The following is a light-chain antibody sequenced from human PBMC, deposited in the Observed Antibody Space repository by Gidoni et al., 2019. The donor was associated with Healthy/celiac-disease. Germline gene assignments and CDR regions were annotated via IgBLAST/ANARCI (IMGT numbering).Light chain of an antibody. CDR2: AAS. CDR1: QGISSY. CDR3: QQYYSYPQLT. J-gene: IGKJ4*01. Sequence: AIRITQSPSSLSASTGDRVTITCRASQGISSYLAWYQQKPGKAPNLLIYAASTLQSGVPSRFSGSGSVTDFTLTISCLQSEDFATYYCQQYYSYPQLTFGGGTKVEIK. V-gene: IGKV1-8*01.